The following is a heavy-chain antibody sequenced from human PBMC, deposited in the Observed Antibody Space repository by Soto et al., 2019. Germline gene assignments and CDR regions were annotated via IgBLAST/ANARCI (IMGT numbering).Heavy chain of an antibody. CDR1: GYTFTGYY. V-gene: IGHV1-2*04. CDR3: ARDLVSYDYGDNWFDP. D-gene: IGHD4-17*01. CDR2: INPNSGGT. Sequence: QVQLVQSGAEVKKPGASVKVSCKASGYTFTGYYMHWVRQAPGQGLEWMGWINPNSGGTNYAQKFKGWVTMTRDTSISTVYMELSRLRSDDTAVYYCARDLVSYDYGDNWFDPWGQGTLVTVSS. J-gene: IGHJ5*02.